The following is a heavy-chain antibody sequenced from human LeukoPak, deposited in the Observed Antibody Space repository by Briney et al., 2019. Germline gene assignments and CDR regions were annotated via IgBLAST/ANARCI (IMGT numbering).Heavy chain of an antibody. CDR1: GFTVSSNY. V-gene: IGHV3-21*01. CDR3: ARVRGGELRSPYYFDY. D-gene: IGHD1-7*01. Sequence: GGSLRLSCAASGFTVSSNYMSWVRQAPGKGLEWVSSISSSSSYIYYADSVKGRFTVSRDNAKNSLYLQMNSLRAEDTAVYYCARVRGGELRSPYYFDYWGQGTLVTVSS. CDR2: ISSSSSYI. J-gene: IGHJ4*02.